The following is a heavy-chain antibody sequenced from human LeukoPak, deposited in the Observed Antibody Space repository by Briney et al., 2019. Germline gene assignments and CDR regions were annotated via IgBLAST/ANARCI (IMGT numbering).Heavy chain of an antibody. J-gene: IGHJ5*02. D-gene: IGHD2-21*01. CDR2: IDDSDNT. CDR1: GGSICSVGYD. V-gene: IGHV4-31*03. Sequence: PSETLSLTCTVSGGSICSVGYDWSWTRQHPGKGLEWIGYIDDSDNTYYNPSLKSRDTISIDTSKNQFCLKLSSVTAADTAVYYCARVEIGLGNWFDPWGQGTLVTVSS. CDR3: ARVEIGLGNWFDP.